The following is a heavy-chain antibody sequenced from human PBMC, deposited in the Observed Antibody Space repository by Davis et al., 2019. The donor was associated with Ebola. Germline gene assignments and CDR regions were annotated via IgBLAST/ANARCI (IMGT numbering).Heavy chain of an antibody. CDR2: ISSSSTI. Sequence: PGGSLRLSCAASGFTFSSYSMNWVRQAPGKGLEWVSYISSSSTIYYADSVKGRFTISRDNSKNTLYLQMDSLRAEDTAVYYCARSQSHYYYGMDVWGQGTTVTVSS. CDR1: GFTFSSYS. CDR3: ARSQSHYYYGMDV. J-gene: IGHJ6*02. V-gene: IGHV3-48*01.